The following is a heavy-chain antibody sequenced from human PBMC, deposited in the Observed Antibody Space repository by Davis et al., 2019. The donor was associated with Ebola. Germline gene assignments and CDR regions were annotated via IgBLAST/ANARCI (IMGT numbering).Heavy chain of an antibody. V-gene: IGHV5-51*01. J-gene: IGHJ6*02. CDR2: IYPGDSDT. Sequence: KVSCKGSGYSFTSYWIGWVRQMPGKGLEWMGIIYPGDSDTRYSPSFQGQVTISADKSIRTAYLQWSSLKASDTAMYYCARLGAVTMIVLGMDVWGQGTTVTVSS. CDR1: GYSFTSYW. CDR3: ARLGAVTMIVLGMDV. D-gene: IGHD3-22*01.